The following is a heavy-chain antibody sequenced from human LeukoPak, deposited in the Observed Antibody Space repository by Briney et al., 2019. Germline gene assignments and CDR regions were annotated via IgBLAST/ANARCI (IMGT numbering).Heavy chain of an antibody. CDR2: IHPAVSDT. V-gene: IGHV5-51*01. J-gene: IGHJ3*02. D-gene: IGHD3-22*01. CDR3: ARLPPIGGYYDSSGAFDI. Sequence: GESLKISCKGSGFTITDHWIAWVRQMPGKGLEWVGIIHPAVSDTPYSPSFQGQVVFSVDRSISTAYLQWSSLKASDTAMYYCARLPPIGGYYDSSGAFDIWGQGTMVTVSS. CDR1: GFTITDHW.